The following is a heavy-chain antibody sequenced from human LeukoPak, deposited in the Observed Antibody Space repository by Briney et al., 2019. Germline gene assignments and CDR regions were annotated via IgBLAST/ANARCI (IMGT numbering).Heavy chain of an antibody. CDR2: INHSGST. Sequence: PSETLSLTCAVYGGSFSGYYWSWIRQPPGKGLEWIGEINHSGSTNYNPSLKSRVTISVDTSKNQFSLKLSSVTAADTAVYYCARGKLWFPIFDYWGQGTLVTVSS. D-gene: IGHD5-18*01. CDR1: GGSFSGYY. J-gene: IGHJ4*02. V-gene: IGHV4-34*01. CDR3: ARGKLWFPIFDY.